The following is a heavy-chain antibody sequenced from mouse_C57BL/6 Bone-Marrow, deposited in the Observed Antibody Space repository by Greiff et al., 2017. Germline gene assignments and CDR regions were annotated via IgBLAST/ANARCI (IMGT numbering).Heavy chain of an antibody. Sequence: VKLQESGPSLVATSQSLSITCTVSGFSLTSYAISWVRQPPGKGLEWLGVIWTGGGTNYNSALKSRLSISKDNSKSQVFLKMNSLQTDDTARYYCATGNWDFFAYWGQGTLVTVSA. V-gene: IGHV2-9-1*01. CDR1: GFSLTSYA. CDR2: IWTGGGT. J-gene: IGHJ3*01. CDR3: ATGNWDFFAY. D-gene: IGHD4-1*01.